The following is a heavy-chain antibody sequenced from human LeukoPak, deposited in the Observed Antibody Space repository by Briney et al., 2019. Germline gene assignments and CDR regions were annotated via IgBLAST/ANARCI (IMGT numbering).Heavy chain of an antibody. Sequence: PSETLSPTCTVSGGSISSYYWSWIRQPPGKGLEWIGYIYYSGSTNYNPSLKSRVTISVDTSKNQFSLKLSSVTAADTAVYYCARVHIVGSAWFDPWGQGTLVTVSS. CDR3: ARVHIVGSAWFDP. CDR1: GGSISSYY. V-gene: IGHV4-59*01. J-gene: IGHJ5*02. CDR2: IYYSGST. D-gene: IGHD2-21*01.